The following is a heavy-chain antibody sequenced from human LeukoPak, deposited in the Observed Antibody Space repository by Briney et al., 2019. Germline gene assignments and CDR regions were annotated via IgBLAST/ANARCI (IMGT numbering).Heavy chain of an antibody. CDR2: INHSGST. D-gene: IGHD3-22*01. V-gene: IGHV4-34*01. Sequence: PSETLSLTCAVYGGSFSGYYWSWIRQPPGKGLEWIGEINHSGSTNYNPSLKSRVTISVDTSKNQFSLKLSSVTAADTAVYYCAGGRRSYYYDSSGYCHTNWFDPWGQGTLVTVSS. CDR3: AGGRRSYYYDSSGYCHTNWFDP. CDR1: GGSFSGYY. J-gene: IGHJ5*02.